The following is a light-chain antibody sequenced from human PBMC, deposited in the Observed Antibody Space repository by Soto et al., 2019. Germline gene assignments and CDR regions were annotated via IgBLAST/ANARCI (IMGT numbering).Light chain of an antibody. V-gene: IGKV3-11*01. CDR2: DAS. Sequence: EIVLTQSPGTLSLSPWERATLSCRASQSISSYLSWYQHKPVQPPRLLIYDASNRATGIPARFSGSGSVTDFTLTISSLEPEDFAVYYCQQRSNWPTFGQGTRLEI. CDR1: QSISSY. CDR3: QQRSNWPT. J-gene: IGKJ5*01.